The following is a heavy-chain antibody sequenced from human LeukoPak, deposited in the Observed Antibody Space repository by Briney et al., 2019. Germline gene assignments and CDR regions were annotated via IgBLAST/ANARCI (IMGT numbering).Heavy chain of an antibody. J-gene: IGHJ4*02. V-gene: IGHV4-59*11. CDR1: GGSMSSHY. CDR3: ARGTLTVAGLFDY. D-gene: IGHD6-19*01. Sequence: SETLSLTCNVSGGSMSSHYWSWIRQPPGKGLEWIGYIYSSGSTNYNPSLKSRVIISIDTSKNQFSLKLSSATAADTAVYYCARGTLTVAGLFDYWGQGTLVTVSS. CDR2: IYSSGST.